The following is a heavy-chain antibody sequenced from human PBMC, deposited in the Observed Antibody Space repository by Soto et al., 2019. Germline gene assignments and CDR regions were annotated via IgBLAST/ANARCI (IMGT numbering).Heavy chain of an antibody. CDR2: INPSGGST. J-gene: IGHJ4*02. Sequence: ASVKVSCKASGYTFTSYYRRWLRQAPRQGLEWMGIINPSGGSTSYAQKYQGRVTMTRDTSTSTVYMELSRLRSEETAVYYCARDMEYSSGLGNFEYWGQGTLVTVSS. CDR3: ARDMEYSSGLGNFEY. V-gene: IGHV1-46*01. D-gene: IGHD6-19*01. CDR1: GYTFTSYY.